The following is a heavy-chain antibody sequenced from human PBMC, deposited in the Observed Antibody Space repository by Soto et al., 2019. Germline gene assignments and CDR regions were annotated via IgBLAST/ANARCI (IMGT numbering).Heavy chain of an antibody. CDR1: GGTFSSYA. V-gene: IGHV1-69*13. CDR3: ARVVATGYGGKKDYYYGMDV. CDR2: IIPIFGTA. J-gene: IGHJ6*02. Sequence: RASVKVPCKASGGTFSSYAISWVRQAPGQGLEWMGGIIPIFGTANYAQKFQGRVTITADESTSTAYMELSSLRSEDTAVYYCARVVATGYGGKKDYYYGMDVWGQGTTVTVSS. D-gene: IGHD4-17*01.